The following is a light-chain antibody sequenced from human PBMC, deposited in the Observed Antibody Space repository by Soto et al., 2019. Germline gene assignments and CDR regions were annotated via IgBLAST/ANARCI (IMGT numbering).Light chain of an antibody. J-gene: IGKJ1*01. Sequence: IHMTQSPSTLSASVGDRVTITCRASQSVSAWVAWYQHKPGKAPHLLIYQASILERGVPSRFSGRGSGTEFTLTISSLQPDDFATYYCQQYLSWTFGQGTKVEIK. V-gene: IGKV1-5*03. CDR3: QQYLSWT. CDR2: QAS. CDR1: QSVSAW.